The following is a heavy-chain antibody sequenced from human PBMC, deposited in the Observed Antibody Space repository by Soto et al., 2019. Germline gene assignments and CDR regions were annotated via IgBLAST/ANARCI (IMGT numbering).Heavy chain of an antibody. Sequence: GASVKVSCKASGGTFSSYAISWVRQAPGQGLEWMGGIIPIFGTANYAQKFQGRVTITADESTSTAYMELSSLRSEDTAVYYCAREHRSAYGMDVWGQGTLVTVSS. V-gene: IGHV1-69*13. CDR1: GGTFSSYA. CDR2: IIPIFGTA. J-gene: IGHJ6*02. CDR3: AREHRSAYGMDV.